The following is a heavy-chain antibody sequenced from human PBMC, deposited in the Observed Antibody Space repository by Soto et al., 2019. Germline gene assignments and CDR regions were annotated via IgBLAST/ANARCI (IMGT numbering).Heavy chain of an antibody. CDR3: ARGFVVVPAAMGY. Sequence: EVQLVESGGDLVQPGGSLRLSCAASGFTFSSYSMNWVRQAPGKGLEWVSYISSSSSTIYYADSVKGRFTISRDNAKNSLYLQMNSLRAEDTAVYYCARGFVVVPAAMGYWGQGTLVTVSS. CDR1: GFTFSSYS. V-gene: IGHV3-48*01. CDR2: ISSSSSTI. D-gene: IGHD2-2*01. J-gene: IGHJ4*02.